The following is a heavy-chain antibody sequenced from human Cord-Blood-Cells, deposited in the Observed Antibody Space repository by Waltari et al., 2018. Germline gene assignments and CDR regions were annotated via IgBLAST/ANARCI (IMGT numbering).Heavy chain of an antibody. D-gene: IGHD6-19*01. CDR1: GGAFSGYY. CDR3: ARGGSSGFDY. J-gene: IGHJ4*02. V-gene: IGHV4-34*01. Sequence: VQLQQWGAGLLKPSAALSVTCAVCGGAFSGYYWRWIRHPPGKGLEWIGEINHSGSTNYNPSLKSRVTISVDTSKNQCSLKLSSVTAADTAVYYCARGGSSGFDYWGQGTLVTVSS. CDR2: INHSGST.